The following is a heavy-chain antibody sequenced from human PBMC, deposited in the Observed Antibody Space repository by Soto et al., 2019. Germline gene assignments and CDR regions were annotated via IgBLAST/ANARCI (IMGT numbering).Heavy chain of an antibody. CDR2: ISSSGSTI. CDR1: GFTFSSYE. D-gene: IGHD1-26*01. J-gene: IGHJ6*02. CDR3: ARCGKGVSDHLSYYYYGMDV. Sequence: GGSLRLSCAASGFTFSSYEMNWVRQAPGKGLEWVSYISSSGSTIYYADSVKGRFTISRDNAKNSLYLQMNSLRAEDTAVYYCARCGKGVSDHLSYYYYGMDVWGQGTTVTVSS. V-gene: IGHV3-48*03.